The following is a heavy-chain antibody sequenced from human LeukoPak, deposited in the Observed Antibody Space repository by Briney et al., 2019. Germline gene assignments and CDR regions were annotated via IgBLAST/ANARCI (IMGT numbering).Heavy chain of an antibody. J-gene: IGHJ4*02. Sequence: ASVKVSCKASGYTFTSYDINWVRQATGQGLEWMGWMNPNSGNTGYAQKFQGRVTMTRNTSISTAYMELSSLRSEDTAVYYCARAITTVTEFDYWGQGTLVTVSS. CDR3: ARAITTVTEFDY. CDR1: GYTFTSYD. V-gene: IGHV1-8*01. D-gene: IGHD4-17*01. CDR2: MNPNSGNT.